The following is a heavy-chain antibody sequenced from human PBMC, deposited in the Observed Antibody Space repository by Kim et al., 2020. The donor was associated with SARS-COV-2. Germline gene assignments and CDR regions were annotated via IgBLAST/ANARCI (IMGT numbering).Heavy chain of an antibody. CDR3: ARQNYYEHFWGSYRYSHFDY. CDR2: INHSGST. Sequence: SETLSLTCAVYGGSFSGYYWSWIRQPPGKGLEWIGEINHSGSTNYNPSLKSRVTISVDTSKNQFSLKLSSVTAADTAVYYCARQNYYEHFWGSYRYSHFDYWGQGTLVTVSS. D-gene: IGHD3-16*02. V-gene: IGHV4-34*01. J-gene: IGHJ4*02. CDR1: GGSFSGYY.